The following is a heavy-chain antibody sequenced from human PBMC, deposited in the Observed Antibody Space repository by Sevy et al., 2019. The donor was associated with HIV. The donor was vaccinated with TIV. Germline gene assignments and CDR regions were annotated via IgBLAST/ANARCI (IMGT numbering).Heavy chain of an antibody. V-gene: IGHV4-39*01. CDR3: ARHASRRIQLWLPGHNLFDP. D-gene: IGHD5-18*01. CDR2: IYYSGST. J-gene: IGHJ5*02. CDR1: GGSISSSSYY. Sequence: SETLSLTCTVSGGSISSSSYYWGWIRQPPGKGLEWIGSIYYSGSTYYNPSLKSRVTISVDTSKNQFSLKLSSVTAADTAVYYCARHASRRIQLWLPGHNLFDPWGQGTLVTVSS.